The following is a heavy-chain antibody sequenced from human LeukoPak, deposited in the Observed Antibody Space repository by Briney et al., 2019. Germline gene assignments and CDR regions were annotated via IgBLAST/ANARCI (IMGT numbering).Heavy chain of an antibody. CDR3: AKTVAGRRVFDY. CDR2: ISSSGSTI. V-gene: IGHV3-48*03. D-gene: IGHD6-19*01. Sequence: PGGSLRLSCAASGFTFSSYEMNWVRQAPGKGLEWVSYISSSGSTIYYADSVKGRFTISRDNAKNSLYLQMNSLRVEDAAVYYCAKTVAGRRVFDYWGQGTLVTVSS. J-gene: IGHJ4*02. CDR1: GFTFSSYE.